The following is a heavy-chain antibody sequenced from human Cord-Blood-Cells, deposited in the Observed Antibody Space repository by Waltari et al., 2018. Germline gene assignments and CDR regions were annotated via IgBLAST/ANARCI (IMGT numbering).Heavy chain of an antibody. CDR3: ARGNCSGGSCSNWFDP. CDR2: INHSGST. J-gene: IGHJ5*02. D-gene: IGHD2-15*01. Sequence: QVQLQQWGAGLLKPSETLSLTCAVYGGSFSGYYWSGIRQPPGKGLEWIWEINHSGSTNYNPSLKSRVTISVDTSKNQFSLKLSSVTAADTAVYYCARGNCSGGSCSNWFDPWGQGTLVTVSS. V-gene: IGHV4-34*01. CDR1: GGSFSGYY.